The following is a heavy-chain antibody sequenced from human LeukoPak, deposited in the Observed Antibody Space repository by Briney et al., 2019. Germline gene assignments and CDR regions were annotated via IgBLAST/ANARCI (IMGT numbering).Heavy chain of an antibody. CDR3: ASKDYYGMDV. Sequence: GESRQISCQGSGYSFTSYWIGWVRPMPGKGLEWMGIIYHGESDARYSPSFQGQVTISADKSISTAYLQWSSLKASDTAMYYCASKDYYGMDVWGQGTTVTVSS. CDR2: IYHGESDA. CDR1: GYSFTSYW. V-gene: IGHV5-51*01. J-gene: IGHJ6*02.